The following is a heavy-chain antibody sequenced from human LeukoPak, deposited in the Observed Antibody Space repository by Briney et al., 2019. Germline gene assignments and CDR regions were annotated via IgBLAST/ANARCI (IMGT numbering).Heavy chain of an antibody. CDR1: GFTFSDYY. D-gene: IGHD6-19*01. J-gene: IGHJ4*02. Sequence: PGGSLRLSCAASGFTFSDYYMSWIRQAPGKGLEWVSYISYSGSTLYYADSVEGRFTMSRDNANSSVYLEMNSLRAEDTAVYYCTRDAALVPGKNFWGQGTLVTVSS. V-gene: IGHV3-11*04. CDR3: TRDAALVPGKNF. CDR2: ISYSGSTL.